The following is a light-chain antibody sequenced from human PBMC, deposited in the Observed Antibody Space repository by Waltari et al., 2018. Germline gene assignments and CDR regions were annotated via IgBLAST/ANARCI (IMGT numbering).Light chain of an antibody. CDR3: CSFAGSYTFV. J-gene: IGLJ1*01. V-gene: IGLV2-11*01. CDR1: SRDVGGYHY. Sequence: QSALTQPRSVSGSPGQSVTISCTGTSRDVGGYHYVSWFQQHPGKDPKLLIYDVSERPSDVPVRCSGSKAANTASLTISGLQTEDEADYYCCSFAGSYTFVFGSGTRVTVL. CDR2: DVS.